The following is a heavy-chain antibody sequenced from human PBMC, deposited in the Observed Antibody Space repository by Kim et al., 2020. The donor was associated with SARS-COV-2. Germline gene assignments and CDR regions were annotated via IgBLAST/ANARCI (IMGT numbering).Heavy chain of an antibody. J-gene: IGHJ4*02. CDR2: GTT. V-gene: IGHV3-15*01. CDR3: TESGQQRSY. Sequence: GTTDYAATVKGRFTNSRDDSKSTLYLQMNGLKAEDTAVYYCTESGQQRSYWGQGTLVTVSS. D-gene: IGHD6-13*01.